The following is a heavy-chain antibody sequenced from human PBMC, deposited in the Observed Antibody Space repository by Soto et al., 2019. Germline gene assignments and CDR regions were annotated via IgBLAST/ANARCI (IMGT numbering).Heavy chain of an antibody. J-gene: IGHJ5*02. CDR1: GYTFTSYG. CDR2: INVYNGNT. D-gene: IGHD2-21*02. V-gene: IGHV1-18*01. Sequence: ASVKVSCKASGYTFTSYGISWVRRAPGQGLEWMGWINVYNGNTNYAQKLQGRVTMTTDTSTSTAYMELSSLRSEDTAVYYGAREFRGDDGDWFDPWGQGTLVTVSS. CDR3: AREFRGDDGDWFDP.